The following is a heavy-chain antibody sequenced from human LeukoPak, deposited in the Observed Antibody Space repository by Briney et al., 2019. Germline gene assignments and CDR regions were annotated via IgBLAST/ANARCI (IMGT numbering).Heavy chain of an antibody. CDR2: IYYSGST. J-gene: IGHJ4*02. V-gene: IGHV4-59*01. Sequence: PSETLSLTCTVSGGSISSYYWSWLRQPPGKGLEWIGYIYYSGSTNYNPSLESPVTISVDTSKNQFSLKLSSVTAADTAVYYCARTDTGLFDYWGQGTLVTVSS. CDR1: GGSISSYY. CDR3: ARTDTGLFDY. D-gene: IGHD5-18*01.